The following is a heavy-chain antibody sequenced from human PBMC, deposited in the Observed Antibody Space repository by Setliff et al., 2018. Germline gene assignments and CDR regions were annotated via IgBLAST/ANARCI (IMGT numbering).Heavy chain of an antibody. CDR3: ARTGYRLAHWFDP. CDR1: GYTLTELS. V-gene: IGHV1-24*01. Sequence: ASVKVSCKVSGYTLTELSRHWVRQAPGKGLEWMGGFDPEDGETIYAQKFQGRVTMTEDTSTDTAYMELRSLRSDDTAVYYCARTGYRLAHWFDPWGQGTLVTVSS. J-gene: IGHJ5*02. D-gene: IGHD6-13*01. CDR2: FDPEDGET.